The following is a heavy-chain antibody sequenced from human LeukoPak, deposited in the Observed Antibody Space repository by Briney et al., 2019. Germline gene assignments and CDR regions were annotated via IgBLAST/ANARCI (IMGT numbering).Heavy chain of an antibody. CDR2: IIPIFGTA. V-gene: IGHV1-69*05. CDR1: GGTFSSYA. CDR3: ASRYCSSTSCYKGNYYYYYMDV. D-gene: IGHD2-2*02. J-gene: IGHJ6*03. Sequence: SVKVSCKASGGTFSSYAISWVRQAPGQGREWVGGIIPIFGTANYAQKFQGRVTITTDESTSTAYMELSTLRSEDTAVYYCASRYCSSTSCYKGNYYYYYMDVWGKGTTVTVSS.